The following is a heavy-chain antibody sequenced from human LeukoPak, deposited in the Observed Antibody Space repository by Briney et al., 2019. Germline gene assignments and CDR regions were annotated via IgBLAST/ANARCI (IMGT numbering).Heavy chain of an antibody. J-gene: IGHJ5*02. CDR3: ARRVFDWLMVRKNWFDP. V-gene: IGHV6-1*01. CDR1: GDSVSSNSAA. CDR2: TYYRSKWYN. Sequence: SQTLSLTCAISGDSVSSNSAAWNWIRQSPSRGLEWLGRTYYRSKWYNDYAVSVKSRITINPDTSKNQFSLKLSSVTAADTAVYYCARRVFDWLMVRKNWFDPWGQGTLVTVSS. D-gene: IGHD3-9*01.